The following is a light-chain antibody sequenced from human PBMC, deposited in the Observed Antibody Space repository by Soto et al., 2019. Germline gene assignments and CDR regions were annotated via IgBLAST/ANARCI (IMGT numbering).Light chain of an antibody. V-gene: IGLV1-40*01. J-gene: IGLJ2*01. CDR3: GTWDTSLSALL. Sequence: QAVVTQPPSVSGAPGQRVTISCTGSSSNIGAGYDVHWYQQLPGTAPKLLIYGNSNRPSGVPDRFSGSKSGTSASLAITGLQAEDEADYFCGTWDTSLSALLFGGGTKVTVL. CDR2: GNS. CDR1: SSNIGAGYD.